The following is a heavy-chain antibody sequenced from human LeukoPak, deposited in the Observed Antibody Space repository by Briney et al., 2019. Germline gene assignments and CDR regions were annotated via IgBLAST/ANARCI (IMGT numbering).Heavy chain of an antibody. D-gene: IGHD1-26*01. J-gene: IGHJ3*02. Sequence: PGGSLRLSCAASGFTFSSYGMNWVRQAPGKGLEWVSFISSSSSYINYADSVKGRFTISRDNAKKSLYLQMNSLRAEDTAVYYCARLCIVGTKSAFDIWGQGTMVTVSS. V-gene: IGHV3-21*01. CDR1: GFTFSSYG. CDR3: ARLCIVGTKSAFDI. CDR2: ISSSSSYI.